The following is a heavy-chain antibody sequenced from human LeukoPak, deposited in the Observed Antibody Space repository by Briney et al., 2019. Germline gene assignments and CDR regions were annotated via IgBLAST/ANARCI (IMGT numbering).Heavy chain of an antibody. D-gene: IGHD3-22*01. CDR3: ARGRIVVVIGKYYFDY. CDR1: GYTFTSYD. Sequence: ASVKVSCKASGYTFTSYDINWVRQAPGQGLEWMGWMNPNSGNTGYAQKFQGRVTMTRNTSISTAYMELSSLRPEDTAVYYCARGRIVVVIGKYYFDYWGQGTLVTVSS. J-gene: IGHJ4*02. V-gene: IGHV1-8*01. CDR2: MNPNSGNT.